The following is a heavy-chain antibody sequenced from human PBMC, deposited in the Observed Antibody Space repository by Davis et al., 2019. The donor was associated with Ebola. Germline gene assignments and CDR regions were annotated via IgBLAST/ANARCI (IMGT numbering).Heavy chain of an antibody. Sequence: GSLRLSCSVSGDSIGSTNYYWAWIRQSPGKGLEWIGSIFSSGTAFYNPSLKSRLTISVDTSRNNFSLRLTSVTAADTAVYYCARQGRSRGSSAYFDHWGQGTLVTVSS. J-gene: IGHJ4*02. CDR1: GDSIGSTNYY. CDR2: IFSSGTA. V-gene: IGHV4-39*01. D-gene: IGHD3-10*01. CDR3: ARQGRSRGSSAYFDH.